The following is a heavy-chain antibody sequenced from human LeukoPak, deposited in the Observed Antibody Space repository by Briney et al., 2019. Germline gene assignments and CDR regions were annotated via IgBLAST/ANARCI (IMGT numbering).Heavy chain of an antibody. CDR1: GGSISSSSYY. CDR3: ARGPGVGTTRWFDR. V-gene: IGHV4-39*02. D-gene: IGHD7-27*01. CDR2: IYYSGST. J-gene: IGHJ5*02. Sequence: SETLSLTCTVSGGSISSSSYYWGWIRQPPGTGLEWIGSIYYSGSTYYNPSLKSRVTISVDTSKNHFSLKLSSVTAADTAVYYCARGPGVGTTRWFDRWGQGTLVTVSS.